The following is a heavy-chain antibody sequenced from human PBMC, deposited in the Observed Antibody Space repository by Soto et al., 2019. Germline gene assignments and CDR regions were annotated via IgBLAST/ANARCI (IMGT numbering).Heavy chain of an antibody. D-gene: IGHD6-25*01. CDR1: GYSCTSYF. J-gene: IGHJ3*02. CDR3: ASLKAVGAFDI. V-gene: IGHV5-51*01. CDR2: IYPCDSDR. Sequence: PGEALKISGNGSGYSCTSYFIGLVLQMPGKGLDWMWIIYPCDSDRVYSPSFQCQVTISADKSISTAYLQWSSLKASDPAMYYCASLKAVGAFDIWGQGTMVTVSS.